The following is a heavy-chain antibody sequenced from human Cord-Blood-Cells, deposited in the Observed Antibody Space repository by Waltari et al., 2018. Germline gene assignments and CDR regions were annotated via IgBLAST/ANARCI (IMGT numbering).Heavy chain of an antibody. CDR2: ISGSGGST. CDR1: GFPFSIYA. J-gene: IGHJ3*02. Sequence: EVQLVESGGGLVQPGGSLRLSCAASGFPFSIYAMSWVRQAPGKGLEWVSAISGSGGSTYYADSVKGRFTISRDNSKNTLYLQMNSLRAEDTAVYYCAKLRRAAMDAFDIWGQGTMVTVSS. CDR3: AKLRRAAMDAFDI. V-gene: IGHV3-23*04.